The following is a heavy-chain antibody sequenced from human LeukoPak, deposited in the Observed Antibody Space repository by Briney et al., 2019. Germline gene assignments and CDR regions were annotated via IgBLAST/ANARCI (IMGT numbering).Heavy chain of an antibody. V-gene: IGHV4-61*02. Sequence: PSQTLSLTCTVSGGSISSGSYYWSWIRQPAGKGLEWIGLIYTSGSTNYNPSLKSRVTISVDTSKNQFSLKLSSVTAADTAVYYCARVVDVLLWFGESSKSAFDIWGQGTMVTVSS. CDR2: IYTSGST. D-gene: IGHD3-10*01. CDR3: ARVVDVLLWFGESSKSAFDI. J-gene: IGHJ3*02. CDR1: GGSISSGSYY.